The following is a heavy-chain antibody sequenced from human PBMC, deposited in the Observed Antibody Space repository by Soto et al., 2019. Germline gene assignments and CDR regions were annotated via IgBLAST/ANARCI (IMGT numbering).Heavy chain of an antibody. CDR1: GFTFDDYA. CDR3: AKWSRRGSPYDY. J-gene: IGHJ4*02. V-gene: IGHV3-9*01. CDR2: ISWNSGSI. Sequence: GGSLRLSCAASGFTFDDYAMHWVRQAPGKGLEWVSGISWNSGSIGYADSVKGRFTISRDNAKNSLYLQMNSLRAEDTALYYCAKWSRRGSPYDYWGQGTLVTVSS. D-gene: IGHD6-6*01.